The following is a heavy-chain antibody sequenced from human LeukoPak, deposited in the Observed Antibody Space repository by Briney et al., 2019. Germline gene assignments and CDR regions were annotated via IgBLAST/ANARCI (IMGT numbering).Heavy chain of an antibody. Sequence: GGSLRLSCAASGFTFSSYEMNWVRQAPGKGLEWVSYISSSGSTIYYADSVKGRFTISRDNAKNSLYLQMNSLRAEDTALYYCARALYCSGGSCYFPFDYWGQGTLVTVSS. CDR1: GFTFSSYE. V-gene: IGHV3-48*03. CDR3: ARALYCSGGSCYFPFDY. CDR2: ISSSGSTI. D-gene: IGHD2-15*01. J-gene: IGHJ4*02.